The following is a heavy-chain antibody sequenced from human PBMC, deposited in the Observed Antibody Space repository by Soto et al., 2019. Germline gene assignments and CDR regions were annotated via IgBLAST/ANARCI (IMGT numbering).Heavy chain of an antibody. V-gene: IGHV1-46*01. CDR2: INPSGGST. CDR3: ARDGVFGGYSSSSAGYYFDY. Sequence: ASVKVSCKASGYTFTSYYMHWVRQAPGQGLEWMGIINPSGGSTSYAQKFQGRVTMTRDTSTSTVYIELSSLRSEDTAVYYCARDGVFGGYSSSSAGYYFDYWGQGTLVTVSS. J-gene: IGHJ4*02. D-gene: IGHD6-13*01. CDR1: GYTFTSYY.